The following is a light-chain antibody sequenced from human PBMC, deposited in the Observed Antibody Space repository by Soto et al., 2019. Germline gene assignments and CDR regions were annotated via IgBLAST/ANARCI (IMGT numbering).Light chain of an antibody. J-gene: IGLJ2*01. CDR1: SSNIGAGYD. CDR2: GNS. V-gene: IGLV1-40*01. Sequence: QSVLTQPPSVSGAPGQRVPISCTGSSSNIGAGYDVHWYQQLPGTAPKLLIYGNSNRPSGVPDRFSGSKSGTSASLAITGLQAEDEAEYYCQSYDSSLSGVVFGGGTKVTVL. CDR3: QSYDSSLSGVV.